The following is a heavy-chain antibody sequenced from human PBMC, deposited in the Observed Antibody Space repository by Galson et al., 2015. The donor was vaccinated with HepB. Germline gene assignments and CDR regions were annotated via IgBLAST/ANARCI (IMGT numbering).Heavy chain of an antibody. CDR3: VQSVLYWNFDL. D-gene: IGHD2-8*01. CDR2: MTWNSGTI. CDR1: GFTFDDYA. V-gene: IGHV3-9*01. Sequence: SLRLSCAASGFTFDDYAMHWVRQAPGQGLQWVSSMTWNSGTIGYADSVKGRFTISRDNAKSSLYLQMNSLRAEDTALYYCVQSVLYWNFDLWGRGTLVTVSS. J-gene: IGHJ2*01.